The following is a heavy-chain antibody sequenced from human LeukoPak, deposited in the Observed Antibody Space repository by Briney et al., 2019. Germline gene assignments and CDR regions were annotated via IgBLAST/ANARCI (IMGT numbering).Heavy chain of an antibody. CDR3: ARAYSERYGLGYYYMDV. V-gene: IGHV3-30*02. CDR2: IRYDGTNK. CDR1: GFTFSSYG. J-gene: IGHJ6*03. D-gene: IGHD1-26*01. Sequence: GGSLRLSCAASGFTFSSYGIHWVRQAPGKGLEWVTFIRYDGTNKYYADSVKGRFTISRDNSKNTLHLQMNSLRVEDTAVYYCARAYSERYGLGYYYMDVWGKGTTVTVSS.